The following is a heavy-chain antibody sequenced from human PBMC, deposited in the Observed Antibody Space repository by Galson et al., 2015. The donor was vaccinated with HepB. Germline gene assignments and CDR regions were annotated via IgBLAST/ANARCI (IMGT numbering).Heavy chain of an antibody. CDR1: GFTFSSYA. CDR2: ISGSGGST. D-gene: IGHD2-15*01. Sequence: SLRLSCAASGFTFSSYAMGWVRQAPGKGLEWVSAISGSGGSTYYADSVKGRFTISRDNSKNTLYLQMNSLRAEDTAVYYCARDPLYCSGGSCYSDALDIWGQGTMVTVSS. CDR3: ARDPLYCSGGSCYSDALDI. J-gene: IGHJ3*02. V-gene: IGHV3-23*01.